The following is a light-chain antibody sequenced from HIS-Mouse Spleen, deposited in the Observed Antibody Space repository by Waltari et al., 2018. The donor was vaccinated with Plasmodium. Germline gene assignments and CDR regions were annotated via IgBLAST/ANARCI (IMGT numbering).Light chain of an antibody. J-gene: IGKJ1*01. CDR2: KAS. V-gene: IGKV1-5*03. CDR3: QQYNSYWT. CDR1: QSISSW. Sequence: QMTQSPSTLSASVGDRVTITCRASQSISSWLAWYQQKPGKAPKLLIYKASSLESGVPSRFSGSGSWTEFTLTISSLQPDDFATYYCQQYNSYWTFGQGTKVEIK.